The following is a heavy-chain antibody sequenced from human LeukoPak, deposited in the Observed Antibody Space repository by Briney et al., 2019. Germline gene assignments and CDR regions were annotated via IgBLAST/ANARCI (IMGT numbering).Heavy chain of an antibody. V-gene: IGHV1-69*13. CDR2: IIPIFGTA. CDR3: ARGSLWFGELLYGFDP. CDR1: GGTFSSYA. Sequence: GASVKVSCKASGGTFSSYAISWVRQAPGQGLEWMGGIIPIFGTANYAQKFQGRVTITADEPTSTAYMELSSLRSEDTAVYYCARGSLWFGELLYGFDPWGQGTLVTVSS. J-gene: IGHJ5*02. D-gene: IGHD3-10*01.